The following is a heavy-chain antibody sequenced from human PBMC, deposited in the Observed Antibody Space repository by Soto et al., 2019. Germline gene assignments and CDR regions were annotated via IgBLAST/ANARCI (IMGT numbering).Heavy chain of an antibody. D-gene: IGHD6-13*01. CDR3: ARQDWSAAAGYNYFDY. Sequence: PSETLSLTCTVSGGSISSSSYYWGWIRQPPGKGLEWIGSIYYSGSTYYNPSLKSRVTISVDTSKNQFSLKLSSVTAADTAVYYCARQDWSAAAGYNYFDYWGQGTLVTVSS. V-gene: IGHV4-39*01. CDR2: IYYSGST. J-gene: IGHJ4*02. CDR1: GGSISSSSYY.